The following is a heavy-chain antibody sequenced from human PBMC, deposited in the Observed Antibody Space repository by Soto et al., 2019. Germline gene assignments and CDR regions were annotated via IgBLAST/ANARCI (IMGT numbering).Heavy chain of an antibody. CDR1: GGSISSGDYY. Sequence: QVQLQESGPGLVKPSQTLSLTCTVSGGSISSGDYYWSWIRQHPGKGLEWIGYIYYSGSTYYNPSLKGRLTISVGTLKNQFSLTLRSATAADTAVYYCARWWSGSRQGFDPWGQGTLVTVSS. V-gene: IGHV4-31*03. CDR3: ARWWSGSRQGFDP. J-gene: IGHJ5*02. CDR2: IYYSGST. D-gene: IGHD3-3*01.